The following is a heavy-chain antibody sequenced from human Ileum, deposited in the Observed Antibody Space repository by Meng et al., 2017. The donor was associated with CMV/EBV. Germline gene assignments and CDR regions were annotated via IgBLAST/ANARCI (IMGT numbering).Heavy chain of an antibody. J-gene: IGHJ5*01. V-gene: IGHV2-5*04. D-gene: IGHD2-21*02. CDR3: VHTPVGLVVTKRANWFDS. CDR1: GLSLTTSGVG. Sequence: SGPTLVKPTQTLTLTCNFSGLSLTTSGVGVGWIRQSPGKALEWLGIIYGNGDERKTPSLKNRLTLSKDISKNQVVLTMTNMDPADTGTYYCVHTPVGLVVTKRANWFDSWGQGTLVTVSS. CDR2: IYGNGDE.